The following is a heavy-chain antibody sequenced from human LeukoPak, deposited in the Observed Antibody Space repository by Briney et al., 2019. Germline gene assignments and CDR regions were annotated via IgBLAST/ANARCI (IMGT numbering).Heavy chain of an antibody. CDR1: GGSFSGYY. V-gene: IGHV4-34*01. D-gene: IGHD2-2*01. CDR2: INHSGST. J-gene: IGHJ5*02. Sequence: SETLSLXCAVYGGSFSGYYWSWLPQPPGKGLEWIGEINHSGSTNSNPSLKSRVNISVDTAKNQFSLKLSSVTAADTAVYYCARVDIVVVPAAIGNKFLYWFDPWGQGTLVTVSS. CDR3: ARVDIVVVPAAIGNKFLYWFDP.